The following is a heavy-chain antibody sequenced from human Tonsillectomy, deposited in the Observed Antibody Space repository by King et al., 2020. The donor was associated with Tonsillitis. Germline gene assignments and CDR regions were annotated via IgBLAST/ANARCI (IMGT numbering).Heavy chain of an antibody. CDR2: ISSSSSYI. CDR1: GFTFSRYS. Sequence: VQLVESGGGLVKPGGSLRLSCAASGFTFSRYSMNSVRQAPGKGLEWVSSISSSSSYIYYADSLKGRFTISRDNAKNSLYLQMISLRAEDTAVYFCARRDGYNSDYYYYYMDVWGKGTTVTVSS. V-gene: IGHV3-21*04. J-gene: IGHJ6*03. CDR3: ARRDGYNSDYYYYYMDV. D-gene: IGHD5-24*01.